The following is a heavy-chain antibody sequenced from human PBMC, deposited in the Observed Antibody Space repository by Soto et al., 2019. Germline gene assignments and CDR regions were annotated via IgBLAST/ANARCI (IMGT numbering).Heavy chain of an antibody. CDR1: GFTFSSYG. D-gene: IGHD1-26*01. J-gene: IGHJ4*02. V-gene: IGHV3-30*18. CDR2: ISYDGSNK. Sequence: LRLSCAASGFTFSSYGMHWVRQAPGKGLEWVAVISYDGSNKYYADSVKGRFTISRDNSKNTLYLQMNSLRAEDTAVYYCAKDGGSYFDYWGQGTLVTVS. CDR3: AKDGGSYFDY.